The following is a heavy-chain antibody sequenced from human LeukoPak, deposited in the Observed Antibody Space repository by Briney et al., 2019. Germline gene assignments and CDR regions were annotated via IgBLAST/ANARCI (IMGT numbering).Heavy chain of an antibody. CDR3: AREYGDLDY. D-gene: IGHD4-17*01. Sequence: SETLSLTCTVSGGSISGYYWSWVREPAGKGLEWIGRIYSSGSANYNPSLKSRVTMSVDTSNNQFSLKLTSVSAADTAVYYCAREYGDLDYWGQGTLVTVSS. J-gene: IGHJ4*02. V-gene: IGHV4-4*07. CDR2: IYSSGSA. CDR1: GGSISGYY.